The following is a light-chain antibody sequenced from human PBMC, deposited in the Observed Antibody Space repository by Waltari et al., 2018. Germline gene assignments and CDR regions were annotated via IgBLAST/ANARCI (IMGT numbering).Light chain of an antibody. Sequence: QSALTQPRSVSGSPGQSVTLSCTGTNIDVVAHHSVPWYQQRPGKPPKLVIYDVDTPPAEVPVRFSGSKAGNTASLTISGLQADDEADYYCCSYAGRYTSVFGGGTKVTVL. CDR2: DVD. J-gene: IGLJ2*01. CDR1: NIDVVAHHS. V-gene: IGLV2-11*01. CDR3: CSYAGRYTSV.